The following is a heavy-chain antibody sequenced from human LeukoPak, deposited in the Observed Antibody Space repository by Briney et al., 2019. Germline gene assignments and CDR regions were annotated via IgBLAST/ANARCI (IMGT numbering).Heavy chain of an antibody. J-gene: IGHJ4*02. Sequence: ASVKVSCKASGYTFTSYYMHWVRQAPGQGLDWMGWINPNSGGTNYAQKFQGRVTMTRDTSISTAYMELSRLRSDDTAVYYCARGHYDILTGYYTPGYWGQGTLVTVSS. V-gene: IGHV1-2*02. D-gene: IGHD3-9*01. CDR3: ARGHYDILTGYYTPGY. CDR2: INPNSGGT. CDR1: GYTFTSYY.